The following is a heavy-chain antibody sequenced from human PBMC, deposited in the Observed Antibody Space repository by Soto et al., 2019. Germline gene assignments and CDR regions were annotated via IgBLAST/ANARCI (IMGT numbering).Heavy chain of an antibody. D-gene: IGHD2-21*02. CDR3: ARDRHIVVVTASLDYYYGMDV. CDR1: GGTFSSYA. Sequence: SVKVSCKASGGTFSSYAISWVRQAPGQGLEWMGGIIPIFGTANYAQKFQGRVTITADKSTSTAYMELSSLRSEGTAVYYCARDRHIVVVTASLDYYYGMDVWGQGTTVTVS. J-gene: IGHJ6*02. CDR2: IIPIFGTA. V-gene: IGHV1-69*06.